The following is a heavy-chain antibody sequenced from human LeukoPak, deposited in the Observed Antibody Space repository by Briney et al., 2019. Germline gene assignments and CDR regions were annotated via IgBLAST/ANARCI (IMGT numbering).Heavy chain of an antibody. Sequence: ASVKVSCXASGYTFTGYYMHWVRQAPGQGLEWMGWINPNSGGTNYAQTSQGRATMTRDTSISTAYMELSRLRSDDTAVYYCARDYGSQHPIDYWGQGTLVTVSS. J-gene: IGHJ4*02. V-gene: IGHV1-2*02. CDR3: ARDYGSQHPIDY. CDR1: GYTFTGYY. D-gene: IGHD1-1*01. CDR2: INPNSGGT.